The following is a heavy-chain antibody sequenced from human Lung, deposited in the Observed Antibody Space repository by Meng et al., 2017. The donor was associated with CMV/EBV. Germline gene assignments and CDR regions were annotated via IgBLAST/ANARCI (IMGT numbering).Heavy chain of an antibody. CDR3: ARHFGSGSYPFDD. CDR1: GGTIKINSFY. D-gene: IGHD1-26*01. Sequence: SDTLSLXFAVSGGTIKINSFYWAWIRQTPGQGLEWIGSVFYSGSTYYNPSLKSRVTISVDTSKNQFSLNVYSVTAADTAVFYCARHFGSGSYPFDDSGQGXLVTVSS. V-gene: IGHV4-39*01. J-gene: IGHJ4*02. CDR2: VFYSGST.